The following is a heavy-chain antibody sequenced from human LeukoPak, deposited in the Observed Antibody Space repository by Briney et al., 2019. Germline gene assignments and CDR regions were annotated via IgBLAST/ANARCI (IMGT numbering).Heavy chain of an antibody. V-gene: IGHV3-21*01. J-gene: IGHJ4*02. CDR1: GFTFSSYS. Sequence: PGGSLRLSCAASGFTFSSYSMNWVRQAPGKGLEWVSSISSSSSYRYYADSVKGRFTISRDNAKNSLYLQMNSLRAEDTAVYYCAGDAAADFDYWGQGTLVTVSS. D-gene: IGHD6-25*01. CDR3: AGDAAADFDY. CDR2: ISSSSSYR.